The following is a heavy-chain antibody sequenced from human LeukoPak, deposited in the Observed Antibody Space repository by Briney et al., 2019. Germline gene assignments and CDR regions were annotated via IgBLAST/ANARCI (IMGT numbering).Heavy chain of an antibody. J-gene: IGHJ4*02. Sequence: GASVKVSCKASGYTFTSYGISWVRQAPGQGLEWMGWISAYNGNTNYAQKLQGRVTMTTDTSTSTAYMELRSLRSDDTAVYYCARAVGGPYGDYVPPSDYWGQGTLVTVSS. D-gene: IGHD4-17*01. CDR2: ISAYNGNT. CDR3: ARAVGGPYGDYVPPSDY. CDR1: GYTFTSYG. V-gene: IGHV1-18*04.